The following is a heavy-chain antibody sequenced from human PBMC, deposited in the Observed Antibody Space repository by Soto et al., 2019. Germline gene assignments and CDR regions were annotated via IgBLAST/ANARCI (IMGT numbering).Heavy chain of an antibody. CDR1: GYTFTNHG. D-gene: IGHD3-10*01. V-gene: IGHV1-18*04. CDR2: ISASNGDT. CDR3: ARLVRGSKIEPSYYMNV. J-gene: IGHJ6*03. Sequence: QVELVQSGVEVKKPGASVKVSCKASGYTFTNHGLSWVRQAPGQGLEWMGWISASNGDTNYAQKFLGRVTVTTDTSKSIGYMKVRSLKSHHPAVYYCARLVRGSKIEPSYYMNVWCKGVTEIVSS.